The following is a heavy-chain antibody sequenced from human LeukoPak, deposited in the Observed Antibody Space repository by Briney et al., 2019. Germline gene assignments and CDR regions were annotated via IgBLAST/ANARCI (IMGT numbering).Heavy chain of an antibody. CDR3: AREAGGGQGGYSYGYVGNWFDP. Sequence: PGGSLGLSCVASGVTLSNYAMSWARQAPGKGLEWVSGISSSGSGGNTYYADSVKGRFTISRDNAKNSLYLQMNSLRAEDTAVYYCAREAGGGQGGYSYGYVGNWFDPWGQGTLVTVSS. D-gene: IGHD5-18*01. CDR2: ISSSGSGGNT. CDR1: GVTLSNYA. J-gene: IGHJ5*02. V-gene: IGHV3-21*01.